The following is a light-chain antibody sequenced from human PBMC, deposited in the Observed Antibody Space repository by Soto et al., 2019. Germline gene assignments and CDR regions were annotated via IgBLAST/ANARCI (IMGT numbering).Light chain of an antibody. J-gene: IGKJ1*01. V-gene: IGKV3-20*01. CDR3: QQYGSSPPWT. CDR2: GAS. Sequence: EIVLTQSPGTLSLSPGERATLSCRASQSVSSSYLAWYQQKPGQAPRLLIYGASSRATGIPDRFSGSGSGTEFTLTISRREPEDFAVYYCQQYGSSPPWTFGQGTKVEIK. CDR1: QSVSSSY.